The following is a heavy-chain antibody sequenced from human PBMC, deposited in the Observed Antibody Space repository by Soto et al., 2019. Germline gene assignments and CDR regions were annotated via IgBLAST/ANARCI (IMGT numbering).Heavy chain of an antibody. D-gene: IGHD6-13*01. V-gene: IGHV4-34*01. Sequence: SETLALTCAVYGGSFSCYYWSWIRQPPGKGLEWIGEINHSGSTNYNPSLKSRVTISVDTSKNHCSLKLSSVTDADTAVYYCARDGYLGSSWFSYYGMDVCGQGTTVTVSS. CDR2: INHSGST. CDR1: GGSFSCYY. J-gene: IGHJ6*02. CDR3: ARDGYLGSSWFSYYGMDV.